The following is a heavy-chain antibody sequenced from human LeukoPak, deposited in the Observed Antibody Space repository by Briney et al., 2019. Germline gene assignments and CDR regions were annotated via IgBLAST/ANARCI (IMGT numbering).Heavy chain of an antibody. D-gene: IGHD6-19*01. V-gene: IGHV4-30-4*02. CDR1: GGSISSGDYY. Sequence: PSETLSLTCTVSGGSISSGDYYWSWIRQPPGKGLEWIGYIYYSGSTYYNPSLKSRVTISVDTSKNQFSLKLSSVTAADTAVYYCARGTIAMAGILDCWGQGTLVTVSS. CDR3: ARGTIAMAGILDC. CDR2: IYYSGST. J-gene: IGHJ4*02.